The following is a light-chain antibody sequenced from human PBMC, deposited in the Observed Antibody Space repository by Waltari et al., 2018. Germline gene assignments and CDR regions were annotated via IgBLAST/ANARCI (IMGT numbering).Light chain of an antibody. J-gene: IGLJ3*02. Sequence: QSVLTQPPSASGTPGQRVTISCSGSSSNIGSNYVYWYQQLPGTAPQLLIYRNNQRPSGLPDRFSGSKSGTSAPLAISGLRSEDEADYYCAAWDDSLSGPWVFGGGTKLTVL. CDR3: AAWDDSLSGPWV. CDR1: SSNIGSNY. CDR2: RNN. V-gene: IGLV1-47*01.